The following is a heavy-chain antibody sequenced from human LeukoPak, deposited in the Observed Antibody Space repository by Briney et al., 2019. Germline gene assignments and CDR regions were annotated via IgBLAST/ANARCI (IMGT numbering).Heavy chain of an antibody. J-gene: IGHJ3*02. Sequence: PGGSLRLSCAASGFTFDDYAMHWVRQAPGKGLEWVSGISWNSGSIGYADSVKGRFTISRDNAKNSLYLQMNSLRAEDTALYYCAKDLHDSSLRKRGAFDIWGQGTMVTVSS. CDR1: GFTFDDYA. CDR2: ISWNSGSI. CDR3: AKDLHDSSLRKRGAFDI. V-gene: IGHV3-9*01. D-gene: IGHD3-22*01.